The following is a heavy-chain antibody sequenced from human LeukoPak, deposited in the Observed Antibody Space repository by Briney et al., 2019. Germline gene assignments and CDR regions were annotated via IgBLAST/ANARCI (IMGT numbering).Heavy chain of an antibody. V-gene: IGHV3-23*01. D-gene: IGHD3-10*01. J-gene: IGHJ4*02. CDR2: ISGGGGST. Sequence: PGGSLRLPCAASGFTFTSYSMNWVRQAPGKGLEWVSTISGGGGSTYYADSVKGRFTISRDNSKNRLYLQVNSLRAEDTAVYYCAKTIVSGGWYLDYWGQGTLVTVSS. CDR3: AKTIVSGGWYLDY. CDR1: GFTFTSYS.